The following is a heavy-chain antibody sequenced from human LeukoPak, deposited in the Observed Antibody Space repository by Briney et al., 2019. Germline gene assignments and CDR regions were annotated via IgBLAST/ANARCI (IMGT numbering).Heavy chain of an antibody. D-gene: IGHD5-24*01. J-gene: IGHJ4*02. CDR1: GYTFTGYY. Sequence: ASVKVSCKASGYTFTGYYMHWVRQAPGQGLEWMGWINPSSGGTNYAQKFQGRVTMTRDTSISTAYMELSRLRSDDTAVYYCARVGDGYNPRYFDYWGQGTLVTVSS. CDR3: ARVGDGYNPRYFDY. CDR2: INPSSGGT. V-gene: IGHV1-2*02.